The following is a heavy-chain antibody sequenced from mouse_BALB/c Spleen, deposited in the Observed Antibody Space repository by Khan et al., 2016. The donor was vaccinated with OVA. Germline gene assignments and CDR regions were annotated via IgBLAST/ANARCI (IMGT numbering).Heavy chain of an antibody. D-gene: IGHD1-1*02. CDR2: ISDGGSCT. CDR3: ARAGYGGFAY. V-gene: IGHV5-4*02. CDR1: GFTFSDYY. J-gene: IGHJ3*01. Sequence: EVELVESGGGLVKPGGSLKLSCAASGFTFSDYYMYWVRQTPEKRLEWVATISDGGSCTYYPDSVKGRVTISRDNAKNNLYLQMSSLKSEDTAMYYCARAGYGGFAYWGQGTLVTVSA.